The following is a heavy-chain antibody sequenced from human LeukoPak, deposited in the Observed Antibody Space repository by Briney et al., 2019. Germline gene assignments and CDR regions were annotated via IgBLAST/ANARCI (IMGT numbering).Heavy chain of an antibody. Sequence: PGRSLRLSCAASGFTFSSYAMHWVRQAPGKGLEWVAVISYDGSNKYYADSVKGRFTISRDNSKNTLYLQMNSLRAEDTAVYYCAREVPPTMTTVTNNWFDPWGQGTLVTVSS. V-gene: IGHV3-30*04. CDR1: GFTFSSYA. J-gene: IGHJ5*02. D-gene: IGHD4-17*01. CDR3: AREVPPTMTTVTNNWFDP. CDR2: ISYDGSNK.